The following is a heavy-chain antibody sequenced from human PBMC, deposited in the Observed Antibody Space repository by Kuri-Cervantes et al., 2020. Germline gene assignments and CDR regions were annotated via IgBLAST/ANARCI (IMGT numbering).Heavy chain of an antibody. V-gene: IGHV3-23*01. D-gene: IGHD2-15*01. CDR3: AKRASGGRGYYFDY. CDR2: INSPATAT. CDR1: GFTFGHYA. J-gene: IGHJ4*02. Sequence: GESLKISCAASGFTFGHYAMSWVRQAPGKGLEWISGINSPATATYYADSVRGRFTISRDNSGSTLFLQMTSLRAEDTAIYYCAKRASGGRGYYFDYWGQGTLVTVSS.